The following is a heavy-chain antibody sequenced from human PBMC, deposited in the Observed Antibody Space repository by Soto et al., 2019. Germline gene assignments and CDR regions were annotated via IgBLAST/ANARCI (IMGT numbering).Heavy chain of an antibody. J-gene: IGHJ5*02. CDR1: GGSISSGGYS. V-gene: IGHV4-30-2*01. CDR3: GRGCAPGRAAIWFDP. Sequence: QLQLQESGSGLVKPSQTLSLTCAVSGGSISSGGYSWSWMRQPPGKGLEWIGYSYHSGSTYYKPSLKSRVTISVDRSKNQFSLKLGSVTGADTAVYYCGRGCAPGRAAIWFDPWGQGTLVTVSS. D-gene: IGHD2-2*01. CDR2: SYHSGST.